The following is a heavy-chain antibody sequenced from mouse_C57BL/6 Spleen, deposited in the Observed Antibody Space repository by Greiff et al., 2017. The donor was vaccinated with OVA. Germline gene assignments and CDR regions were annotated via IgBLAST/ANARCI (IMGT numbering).Heavy chain of an antibody. CDR3: ARITKEGYFDV. Sequence: VQLQQSGAELVKPGASVKLSCKASGYTFTSYWMQWVKQRPGQGLEWIGEIDPSDSYTNYNQKFKGKATLTVDTSSSTAYMQLSSLTSEDSAVYYCARITKEGYFDVWGTGTTVTVSS. CDR1: GYTFTSYW. D-gene: IGHD1-1*01. CDR2: IDPSDSYT. V-gene: IGHV1-50*01. J-gene: IGHJ1*03.